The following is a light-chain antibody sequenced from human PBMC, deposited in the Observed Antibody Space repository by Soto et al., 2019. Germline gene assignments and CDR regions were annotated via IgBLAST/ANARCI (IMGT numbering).Light chain of an antibody. V-gene: IGKV3-15*01. CDR1: QSINSD. Sequence: EIVMTQSPATLSVSPGEGATLSCRASQSINSDLAWYQQKPGQPPRLLIFGASTRATGVPARFSGGGSRTEFTLSISSLQSEDFAVYYCQQYNNWPLLTFGGGTKVEIK. CDR3: QQYNNWPLLT. CDR2: GAS. J-gene: IGKJ4*01.